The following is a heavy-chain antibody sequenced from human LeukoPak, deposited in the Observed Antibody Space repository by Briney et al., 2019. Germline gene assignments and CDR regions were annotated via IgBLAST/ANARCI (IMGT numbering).Heavy chain of an antibody. CDR1: GYSISSGYY. Sequence: SETLSLTCTVSGYSISSGYYWGWIRQPPGKGLEWIGSIYHSGSTYYNPSLKSRVTISVDTSKNQFSLKLSSVTAADTAVYYCARLSYGLFDYWGQGTLVTVSS. CDR3: ARLSYGLFDY. V-gene: IGHV4-38-2*02. D-gene: IGHD5-18*01. CDR2: IYHSGST. J-gene: IGHJ4*02.